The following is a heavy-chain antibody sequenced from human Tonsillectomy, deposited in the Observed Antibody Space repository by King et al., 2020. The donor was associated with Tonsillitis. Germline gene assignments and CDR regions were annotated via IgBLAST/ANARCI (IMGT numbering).Heavy chain of an antibody. Sequence: VQLVESGGGLVQPGGSLRLSCAASGLTLSSNAMTWVRQAPGKGLEWVSSISANGGSTYYADSVKGRFTISRDNSKNTLYLQMNSLRAEDTAIYFCAKPPLDWLSNFDSWGQGTLVTVSS. J-gene: IGHJ4*02. D-gene: IGHD3-9*01. V-gene: IGHV3-23*04. CDR3: AKPPLDWLSNFDS. CDR1: GLTLSSNA. CDR2: ISANGGST.